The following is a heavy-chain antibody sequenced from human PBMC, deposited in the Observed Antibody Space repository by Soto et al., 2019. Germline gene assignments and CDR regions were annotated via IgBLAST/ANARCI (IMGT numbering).Heavy chain of an antibody. V-gene: IGHV3-23*01. J-gene: IGHJ4*02. CDR3: ARLSGIVVVPAAITTAGY. Sequence: GSLRLSCAASGFTFSSYAMSWVRQAPGKGLEWVSAISGSGGSTYYADSVKGRFTISRDNSKNTLYLQMNSLRAEDTAVYYCARLSGIVVVPAAITTAGYWGQGTLVTVSS. CDR2: ISGSGGST. CDR1: GFTFSSYA. D-gene: IGHD2-2*01.